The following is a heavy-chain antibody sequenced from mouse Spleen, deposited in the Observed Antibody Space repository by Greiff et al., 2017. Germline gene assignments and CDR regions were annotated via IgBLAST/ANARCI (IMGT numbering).Heavy chain of an antibody. CDR3: ARGERLDY. J-gene: IGHJ2*01. V-gene: IGHV1-63*02. CDR2: IYPGGGYT. Sequence: VHLVESGAELVRPGTSVKISCKASGYTFTNYWLGWVKQRPGHGLEWIGDIYPGGGYTNYNEKFKGKATLTADTSSSTAYMQLSSLTSEDSAVYFCARGERLDYWGQGTTLTVSS. CDR1: GYTFTNYW.